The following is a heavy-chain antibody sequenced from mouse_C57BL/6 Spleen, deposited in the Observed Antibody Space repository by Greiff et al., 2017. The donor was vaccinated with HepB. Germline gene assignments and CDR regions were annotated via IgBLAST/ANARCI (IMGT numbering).Heavy chain of an antibody. CDR3: ALITTVGGYFDY. Sequence: VQLQLPGAELVKPGASVKVSCKASGYTFTSYWMHWVKLRPGQGLEWIGRIHPSDSDTNYNQKFKGKATLTVDKASSTAYMQLSSLTSEDSAVYYCALITTVGGYFDYWGQGTTLTVSS. J-gene: IGHJ2*01. CDR1: GYTFTSYW. V-gene: IGHV1-74*01. D-gene: IGHD1-1*01. CDR2: IHPSDSDT.